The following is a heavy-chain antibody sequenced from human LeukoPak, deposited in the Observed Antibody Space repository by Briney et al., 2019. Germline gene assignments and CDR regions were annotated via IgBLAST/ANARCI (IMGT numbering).Heavy chain of an antibody. CDR3: VRGRDGSF. V-gene: IGHV3-7*01. CDR1: GLFFNSYC. CDR2: IKYDESEK. D-gene: IGHD5-24*01. Sequence: GGSVRLSCATSGLFFNSYCITWVRQAPGKGMEWVANIKYDESEKYLVESVKGRFTISRDNAQNSLFLQMDSLRVEDTAVYYCVRGRDGSFWGRGTQVTVSS. J-gene: IGHJ4*02.